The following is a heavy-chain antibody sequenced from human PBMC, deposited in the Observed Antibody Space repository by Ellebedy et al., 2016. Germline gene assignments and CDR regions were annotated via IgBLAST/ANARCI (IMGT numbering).Heavy chain of an antibody. CDR3: AKTSGWGYGEN. J-gene: IGHJ4*02. CDR2: ISGTDAGR. Sequence: GGSLRLSXAASEFTFGSYPMSWVRQGPGKGLEWLAAISGTDAGRYYADSVKGRFTISRDDSKNTLYLQMNSLRSDDTAMYYCAKTSGWGYGENWGQGTLVTVSS. D-gene: IGHD3-10*01. V-gene: IGHV3-23*01. CDR1: EFTFGSYP.